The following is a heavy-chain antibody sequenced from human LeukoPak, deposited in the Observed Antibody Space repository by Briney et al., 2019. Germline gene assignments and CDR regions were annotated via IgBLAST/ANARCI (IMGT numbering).Heavy chain of an antibody. CDR2: ISSSSNYI. D-gene: IGHD4-17*01. J-gene: IGHJ4*02. CDR3: VRTTVTYFDY. CDR1: GFTFSSYG. V-gene: IGHV3-21*01. Sequence: PGGSLRLSCAASGFTFSSYGMNWGRQGPGEGLEWVSSISSSSNYIYYADSVKGRFTISRDNAKNSLSLQMNSLRAEDTAVYFCVRTTVTYFDYWGQGILVTVSS.